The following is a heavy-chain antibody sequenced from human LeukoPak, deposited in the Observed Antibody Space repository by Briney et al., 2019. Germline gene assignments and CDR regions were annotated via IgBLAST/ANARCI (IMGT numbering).Heavy chain of an antibody. D-gene: IGHD3-22*01. CDR3: ARQIYYDRSGYFYFN. CDR1: GGSVSISSYF. V-gene: IGHV4-39*01. CDR2: IYYSGNT. Sequence: SETLSLTCNVSGGSVSISSYFWGWIRQPPGKGLEWIGSIYYSGNTYYNPSLKSRVTMSVDTSKNHFSLKLSSVTAADTAVYYCARQIYYDRSGYFYFNWGQGTLVTVSS. J-gene: IGHJ4*02.